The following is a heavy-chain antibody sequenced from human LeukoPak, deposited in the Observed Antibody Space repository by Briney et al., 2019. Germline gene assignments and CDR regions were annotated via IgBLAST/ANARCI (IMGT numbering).Heavy chain of an antibody. D-gene: IGHD3-22*01. J-gene: IGHJ4*02. CDR3: ARARHYYDSSGYSYWFDY. Sequence: GGSLRLSCAASGFTFSSYWMHWVRQAPGKGLVWVSRIYVDGSSASYADSVKGGFTISTDNAKNTLYLQMNSLRAEDTAIYYCARARHYYDSSGYSYWFDYWGQGTLVTVSS. CDR2: IYVDGSSA. V-gene: IGHV3-74*01. CDR1: GFTFSSYW.